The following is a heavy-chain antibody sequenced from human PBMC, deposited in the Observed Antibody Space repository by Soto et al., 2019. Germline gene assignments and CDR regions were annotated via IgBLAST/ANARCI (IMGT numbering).Heavy chain of an antibody. CDR2: INHSGST. CDR1: GGSISSYY. J-gene: IGHJ5*02. D-gene: IGHD3-3*01. V-gene: IGHV4-34*01. Sequence: PSETLSLTCTVSGGSISSYYWSWIRQPPGKGLEWIGEINHSGSTNYNPSLKSRVTISVDTSKNQFSLKLSSVTAADTAVYYCAREVRVDFWSGYYKNWFDPWGKGTLVTVSS. CDR3: AREVRVDFWSGYYKNWFDP.